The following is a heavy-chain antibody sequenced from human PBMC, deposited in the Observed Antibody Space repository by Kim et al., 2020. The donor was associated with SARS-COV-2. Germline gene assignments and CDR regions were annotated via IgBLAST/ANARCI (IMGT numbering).Heavy chain of an antibody. CDR1: GGSISSYY. V-gene: IGHV4-59*08. CDR3: ARRGVDSGQWYYFDY. D-gene: IGHD5-12*01. Sequence: SETLSLTCTVSGGSISSYYWSWIRQPPGKGLEWIGYIYYSGSTNYNPSLKSRVTISVDTSKNQFSLKLSSVTAADTAVYYCARRGVDSGQWYYFDYWGQGTLVTVSS. J-gene: IGHJ4*02. CDR2: IYYSGST.